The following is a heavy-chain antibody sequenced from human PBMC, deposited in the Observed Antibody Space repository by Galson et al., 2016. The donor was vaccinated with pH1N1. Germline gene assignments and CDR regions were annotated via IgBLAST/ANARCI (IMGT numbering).Heavy chain of an antibody. CDR3: AHTPALFNSGLFREAYYFDY. J-gene: IGHJ4*02. V-gene: IGHV2-5*01. CDR2: IYWNYDE. CDR1: GFSLTDLGVG. D-gene: IGHD5-12*01. Sequence: PALVKPTQTLTLTCTFSGFSLTDLGVGVGWIRQPPGKAPEWLALIYWNYDERYRPSLKSRLTLTTDTSKNQVALTLTNMDPVDTATYYCAHTPALFNSGLFREAYYFDYWGQGTLVTVSS.